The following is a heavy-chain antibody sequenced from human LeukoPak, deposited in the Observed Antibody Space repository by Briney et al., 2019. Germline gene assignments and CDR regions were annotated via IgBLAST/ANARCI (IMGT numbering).Heavy chain of an antibody. V-gene: IGHV1-2*02. CDR2: INPNSGGT. Sequence: ASVKVSCKASGYTFTGYYMHWVRQAPGQGLEWMGWINPNSGGTNYAQKFQGRVTMTRDTSISTAHMELSRLRSDDTAVYYCAKDFRDQWLVNAFHIWGQGTMVTVSS. CDR1: GYTFTGYY. J-gene: IGHJ3*02. CDR3: AKDFRDQWLVNAFHI. D-gene: IGHD6-19*01.